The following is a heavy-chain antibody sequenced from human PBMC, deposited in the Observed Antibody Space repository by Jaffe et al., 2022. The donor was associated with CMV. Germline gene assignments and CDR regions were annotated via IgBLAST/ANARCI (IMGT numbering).Heavy chain of an antibody. J-gene: IGHJ6*02. Sequence: QVQLQQSGPGLVKPSQTLSLTCAISGDSVSSNSAAWNWIRQSPSRGLEWLGRTYYRSKWYNDYAVSVKSRITINPDTSKNQFSLQLNSVTPEDTAVYYCARGAAGTLVGVRDTAMPKLSENYYYYGMDVWGQGTTVTVSS. D-gene: IGHD5-18*01. CDR1: GDSVSSNSAA. CDR2: TYYRSKWYN. V-gene: IGHV6-1*01. CDR3: ARGAAGTLVGVRDTAMPKLSENYYYYGMDV.